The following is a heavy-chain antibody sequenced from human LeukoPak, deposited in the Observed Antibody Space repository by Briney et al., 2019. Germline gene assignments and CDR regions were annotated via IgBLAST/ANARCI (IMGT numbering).Heavy chain of an antibody. Sequence: GGSLRLSCAASGFTFSDYYMSWIRQAPGKGLEWVSYISSSGSTIYYADSVKGRFTISRDDAKNSLYLQMNSLRAEDTAVYYCAKDVVGQQWVENYWGQGTLVTVSS. CDR1: GFTFSDYY. CDR2: ISSSGSTI. V-gene: IGHV3-11*04. CDR3: AKDVVGQQWVENY. J-gene: IGHJ4*02. D-gene: IGHD6-19*01.